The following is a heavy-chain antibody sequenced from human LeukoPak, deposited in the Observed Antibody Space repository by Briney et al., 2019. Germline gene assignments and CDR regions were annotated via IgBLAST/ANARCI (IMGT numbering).Heavy chain of an antibody. CDR2: IYYSGGT. Sequence: PSETLSLTCTVSGGSISSYYWSWIRQPPGKGLEWIGYIYYSGGTNYNPSLKSRVTISVDTSKNHFSLKLSSVTAADTAVYYCARGQWLPVFDFWGQGTLVTVSS. CDR1: GGSISSYY. CDR3: ARGQWLPVFDF. J-gene: IGHJ4*02. D-gene: IGHD3-22*01. V-gene: IGHV4-59*01.